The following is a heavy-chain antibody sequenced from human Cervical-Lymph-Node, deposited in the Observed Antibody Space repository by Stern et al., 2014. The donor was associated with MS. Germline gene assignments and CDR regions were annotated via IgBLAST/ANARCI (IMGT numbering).Heavy chain of an antibody. V-gene: IGHV4-39*01. Sequence: QLQLQESGPGLVKPSETLSLTCAVSGDSISSYTHYWAWIRQPPGKGLEWIGSVYYSGDTYYNPSLKSPVTISVDTSKNHFSLGLNSVTAADTAVYYCAKHACTGAACPFDLWGQGTLVTVSS. D-gene: IGHD2-8*02. J-gene: IGHJ4*02. CDR3: AKHACTGAACPFDL. CDR2: VYYSGDT. CDR1: GDSISSYTHY.